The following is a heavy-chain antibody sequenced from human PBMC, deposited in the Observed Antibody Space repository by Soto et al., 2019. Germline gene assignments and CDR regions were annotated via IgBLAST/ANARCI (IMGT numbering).Heavy chain of an antibody. CDR3: ARGDRGGSGSTASYYYAGLDV. D-gene: IGHD3-10*01. Sequence: DVQLLESGGDLVQPGGSLRLSCAASGFTFSSYAMSWVRQAPGKGLEWVSSVSAGGDMTYYSDSLKGRFTISRDNSNKALFLQMNSRRAEDTALYYCARGDRGGSGSTASYYYAGLDVWGQGTTVNVSS. CDR1: GFTFSSYA. J-gene: IGHJ6*02. CDR2: VSAGGDMT. V-gene: IGHV3-23*01.